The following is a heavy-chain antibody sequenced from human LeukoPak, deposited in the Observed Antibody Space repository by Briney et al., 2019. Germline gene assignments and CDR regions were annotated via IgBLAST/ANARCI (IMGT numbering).Heavy chain of an antibody. D-gene: IGHD3-10*01. CDR1: GGSTTTYY. CDR2: IYYSGST. CDR3: ARGGVNYKIAGP. J-gene: IGHJ5*02. Sequence: PETLSLTCTLSGGSTTTYYSSWIRHPPGNGLEWIGYIYYSGSTNYNPSLKSRVTISVDTSKNQFSLKLSSVTAADVAVYYCARGGVNYKIAGPWGQGALVTVSS. V-gene: IGHV4-59*01.